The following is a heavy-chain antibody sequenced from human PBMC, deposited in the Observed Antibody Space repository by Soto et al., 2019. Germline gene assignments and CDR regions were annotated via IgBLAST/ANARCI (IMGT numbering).Heavy chain of an antibody. Sequence: PGGSLRLSCAASGFSFSSHSFNWVRQAPGQGLEWVVYISSRSSLILYADSVRGRFVISRDNALNSLYLQMNSPRDEDTAIYYCARERGEYDSGWYIDRWGQGTPVTVSS. J-gene: IGHJ5*02. V-gene: IGHV3-21*06. CDR2: ISSRSSLI. CDR1: GFSFSSHS. D-gene: IGHD6-19*01. CDR3: ARERGEYDSGWYIDR.